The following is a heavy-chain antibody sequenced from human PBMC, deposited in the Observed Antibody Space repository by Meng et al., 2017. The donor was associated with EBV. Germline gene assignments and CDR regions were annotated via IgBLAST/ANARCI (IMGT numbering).Heavy chain of an antibody. CDR1: GYTFTGYY. V-gene: IGHV1-2*06. J-gene: IGHJ4*02. Sequence: QVQLVQSGAEVKKPGASVTVSCKASGYTFTGYYMHWVRQSPGQGLEWMGRINPNSGGTNYAQKFQGRVTMTRDTSISTAYMELSRLRSDDTAVYYCARVGIAVAGTGDYWGQGTLVTVSS. D-gene: IGHD6-19*01. CDR2: INPNSGGT. CDR3: ARVGIAVAGTGDY.